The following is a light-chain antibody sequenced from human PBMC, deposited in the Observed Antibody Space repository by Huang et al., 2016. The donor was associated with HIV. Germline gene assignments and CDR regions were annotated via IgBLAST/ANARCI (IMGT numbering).Light chain of an antibody. Sequence: DIQMTQSPTSLSASAGDTVTITCRASHNMNTYLNWYQQKPGKAPELLIYGASTLHSGVTARFSGSGSGTDFTLTITSLQREDLATYYCQQSYTTPRTFGQGTKVEIK. CDR1: HNMNTY. J-gene: IGKJ1*01. CDR3: QQSYTTPRT. CDR2: GAS. V-gene: IGKV1-39*01.